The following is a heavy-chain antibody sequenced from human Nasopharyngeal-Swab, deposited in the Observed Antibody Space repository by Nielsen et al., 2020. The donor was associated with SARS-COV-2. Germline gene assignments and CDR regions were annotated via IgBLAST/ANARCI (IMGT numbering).Heavy chain of an antibody. CDR1: GFTFSSYW. D-gene: IGHD1-26*01. V-gene: IGHV3-15*07. CDR2: IKSKTDGGTT. CDR3: TTETMGATNY. J-gene: IGHJ4*02. Sequence: GESLKISCAASGFTFSSYWMNWVRQAPGKGLEWVGRIKSKTDGGTTDYAAPVKGRFTISRDDSKNTLYLQMNSLKTEDTAVYYCTTETMGATNYWGQGTLVTVSS.